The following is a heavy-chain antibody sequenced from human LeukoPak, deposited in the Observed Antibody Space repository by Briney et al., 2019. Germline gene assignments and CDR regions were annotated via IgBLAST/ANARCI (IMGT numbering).Heavy chain of an antibody. Sequence: GGSLRLSCSVSGFTFSAYTMHWVRQAPGRGLQYVSSITINEGKTYYADSVKGRFTISRDNSKNTLFLQMSSLRVEDTAVYYCVKDKWIDYWGQGVLVTVSS. D-gene: IGHD2-8*01. CDR2: ITINEGKT. J-gene: IGHJ4*02. CDR1: GFTFSAYT. V-gene: IGHV3-64D*09. CDR3: VKDKWIDY.